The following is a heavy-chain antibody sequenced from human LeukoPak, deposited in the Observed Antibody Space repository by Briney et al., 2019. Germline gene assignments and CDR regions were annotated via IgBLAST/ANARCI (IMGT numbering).Heavy chain of an antibody. CDR3: ARGGVADKSDY. CDR1: GYIFTDSF. Sequence: GASVKVSCKASGYIFTDSFIHWVRQAPGQGPEWMGWINPNSGGTNYAQKFQGRVTMTRDTSISTAYMDLSRLRSDDTAVYYCARGGVADKSDYWGQGTLVTVSS. CDR2: INPNSGGT. J-gene: IGHJ4*02. V-gene: IGHV1-2*02. D-gene: IGHD2-15*01.